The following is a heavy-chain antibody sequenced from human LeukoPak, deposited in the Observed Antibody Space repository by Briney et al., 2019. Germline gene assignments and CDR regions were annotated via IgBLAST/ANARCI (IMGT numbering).Heavy chain of an antibody. CDR2: IYHSGST. Sequence: PSGTLSLTCAVSGGSISSSNWWSWVRQPPGKGLEWIGEIYHSGSTNYNPSLKSRVTISVDKSKNQFSLKLSSVTAADTAVYYCAKGDIVATRGWFDPWGQGTLVTVSS. J-gene: IGHJ5*02. CDR3: AKGDIVATRGWFDP. CDR1: GGSISSSNW. V-gene: IGHV4-4*02. D-gene: IGHD5-12*01.